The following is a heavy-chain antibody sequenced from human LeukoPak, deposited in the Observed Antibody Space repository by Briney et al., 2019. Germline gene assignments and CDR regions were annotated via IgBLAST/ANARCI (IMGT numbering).Heavy chain of an antibody. CDR2: TYYTGST. CDR1: GGSISSSSYY. D-gene: IGHD2-2*01. Sequence: SETLSLTCTVSGGSISSSSYYWGWLRHPPGKGLEWIGSTYYTGSTYYNPTLKTPVPISAAKSKNQLTLKLRSVTSAATAVSYYSKDGFSYCSCTSCFPHWGQGTLVTVSS. V-gene: IGHV4-39*06. J-gene: IGHJ4*02. CDR3: SKDGFSYCSCTSCFPH.